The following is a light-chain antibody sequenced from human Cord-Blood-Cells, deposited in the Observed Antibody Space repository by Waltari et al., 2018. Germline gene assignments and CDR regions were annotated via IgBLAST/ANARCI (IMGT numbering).Light chain of an antibody. V-gene: IGKV1-33*01. CDR1: QDISNY. CDR2: DAS. Sequence: TQTPHSPSSLSASLDSRATLTCKASQDISNYLKWYQQKPGKAPKLLIYDASNLETGVPSRFSGSGSGTDFTFTISSLQPEDIATYYCQQYDNLPLTFGGGTKVEIK. J-gene: IGKJ4*01. CDR3: QQYDNLPLT.